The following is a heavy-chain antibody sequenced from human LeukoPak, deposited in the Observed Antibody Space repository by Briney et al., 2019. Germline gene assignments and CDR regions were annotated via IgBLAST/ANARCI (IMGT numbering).Heavy chain of an antibody. V-gene: IGHV1-18*01. D-gene: IGHD3-16*02. CDR2: ISAYNGNT. CDR3: ARDPAAYDYLWGSYRSHFDY. Sequence: GASVKVSCKASGYTFTSYGISWVRQAPGQGLEWMGWISAYNGNTNYAQKLQGRVTMTTDTSTSTAYMELRSLRSDDTAVYYCARDPAAYDYLWGSYRSHFDYWGQGTLVTVSS. CDR1: GYTFTSYG. J-gene: IGHJ4*02.